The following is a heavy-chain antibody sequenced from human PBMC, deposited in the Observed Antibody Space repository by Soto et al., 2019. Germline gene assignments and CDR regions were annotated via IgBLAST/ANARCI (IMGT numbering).Heavy chain of an antibody. J-gene: IGHJ5*02. Sequence: QLQLQESGSGLVKPSQTLSLTCAVSGGSISSGGYSWSWIRQPPGKGLEWIGYIYHSGSTYYNPSLKSRVTISVDRSKNQFSLKLSSVTAADTAVYYCARSDCGGDCYDIPYWFDPWGQGTLVTVSS. CDR3: ARSDCGGDCYDIPYWFDP. CDR2: IYHSGST. D-gene: IGHD2-21*02. V-gene: IGHV4-30-2*01. CDR1: GGSISSGGYS.